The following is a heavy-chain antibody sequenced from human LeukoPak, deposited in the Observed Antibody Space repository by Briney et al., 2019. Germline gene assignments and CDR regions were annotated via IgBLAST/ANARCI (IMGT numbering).Heavy chain of an antibody. J-gene: IGHJ4*02. CDR3: ARGPYYDFWSGYYPPKDYFDY. CDR1: GGSISSGSYY. V-gene: IGHV4-61*02. Sequence: PSETLSLTCTVSGGSISSGSYYWSWIRQPAGKGLEWIGRIYTSGSTNYNPSLKSRVTMSVDTSKNQFSLKLSSVTAADTAVYYCARGPYYDFWSGYYPPKDYFDYWGQGTLVTVSS. CDR2: IYTSGST. D-gene: IGHD3-3*01.